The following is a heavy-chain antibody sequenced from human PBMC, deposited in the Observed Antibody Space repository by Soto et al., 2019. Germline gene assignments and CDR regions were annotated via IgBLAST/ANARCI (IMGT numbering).Heavy chain of an antibody. CDR2: IIPIFGTA. V-gene: IGHV1-69*13. CDR3: ARESIAVAGRFDY. Sequence: GASVKVSCKASGGTFSSYAISWGRQAPGQGLEWMGGIIPIFGTANYAQKFQGRVTITADESTSTAYMELSSLRSEDTAVYYCARESIAVAGRFDYWGQGTLVTVSS. CDR1: GGTFSSYA. D-gene: IGHD6-19*01. J-gene: IGHJ4*02.